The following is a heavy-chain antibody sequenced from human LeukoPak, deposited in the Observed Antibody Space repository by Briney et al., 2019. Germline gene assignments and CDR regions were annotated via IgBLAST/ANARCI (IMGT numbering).Heavy chain of an antibody. CDR1: AFIFSDCF. Sequence: GESLRLSCAVSAFIFSDCFMTWIRQAPGEVLEWVSYIIGSGSNKYYADSVNARFTISSDNAKHSLYLQMNSLSVEDTAVYYFATPQSSVAGIVGDWGQGTLVTVSS. CDR2: IIGSGSNK. CDR3: ATPQSSVAGIVGD. V-gene: IGHV3-11*04. D-gene: IGHD6-19*01. J-gene: IGHJ4*02.